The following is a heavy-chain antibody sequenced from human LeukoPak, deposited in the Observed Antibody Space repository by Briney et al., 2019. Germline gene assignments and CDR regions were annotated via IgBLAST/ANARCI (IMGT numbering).Heavy chain of an antibody. CDR1: GFTSSDCY. Sequence: GSLRLSCAASGFTSSDCYMSWIRQAPGKGLEWVAYISSSGNTRYYADSVKGRFTISMDNAKNSLYLQMNSLRAEDTAVYYCAWGGMAAFDSWGQGTLVTVSS. V-gene: IGHV3-11*04. CDR3: AWGGMAAFDS. D-gene: IGHD3-16*01. J-gene: IGHJ4*02. CDR2: ISSSGNTR.